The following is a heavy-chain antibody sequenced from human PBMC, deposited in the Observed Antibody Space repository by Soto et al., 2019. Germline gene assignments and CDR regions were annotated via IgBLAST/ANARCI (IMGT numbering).Heavy chain of an antibody. V-gene: IGHV4-34*01. D-gene: IGHD6-6*01. CDR3: ARERYSSSSSGFDY. J-gene: IGHJ4*02. CDR1: GGSFSGYY. Sequence: SETLSLTCAVYGGSFSGYYWSWIRQPPGKGLEWIGEINHSGSTNYNPSLKGRVTISVDTSKNQFSLKLSSVTAADTAVYYCARERYSSSSSGFDYWGQGTLVTVSS. CDR2: INHSGST.